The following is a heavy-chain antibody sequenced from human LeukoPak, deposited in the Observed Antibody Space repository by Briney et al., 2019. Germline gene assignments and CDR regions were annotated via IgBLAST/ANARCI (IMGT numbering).Heavy chain of an antibody. Sequence: ASVKASCKASGFTLTDYYMHWARQAPGQGLEWMGWINSNTGATNYAQNFQGRVTMTRDTSISTAYMDLSRLTSDDTAMYYCVRDVTRGGFWGQGTLVTVSS. CDR3: VRDVTRGGF. D-gene: IGHD3-16*01. CDR2: INSNTGAT. CDR1: GFTLTDYY. J-gene: IGHJ4*02. V-gene: IGHV1-2*02.